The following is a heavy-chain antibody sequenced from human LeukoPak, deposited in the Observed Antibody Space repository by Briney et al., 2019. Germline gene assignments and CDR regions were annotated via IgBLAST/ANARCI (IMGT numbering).Heavy chain of an antibody. CDR2: VSYSGTT. CDR3: ARGPLDKGGFDF. J-gene: IGHJ4*02. CDR1: GDSVSSDSHS. V-gene: IGHV4-39*07. Sequence: SETLSLSCTVSGDSVSSDSHSWAWIRQPPGKGLEWIGSVSYSGTTYLNPSLKSRITVSVDTFTDQFSLKLNSMTAADTAVYFCARGPLDKGGFDFWGQGTLVVVST. D-gene: IGHD1-1*01.